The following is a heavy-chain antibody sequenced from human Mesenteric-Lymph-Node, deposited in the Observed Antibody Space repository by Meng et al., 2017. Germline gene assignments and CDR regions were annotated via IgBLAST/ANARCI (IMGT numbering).Heavy chain of an antibody. V-gene: IGHV1-2*02. J-gene: IGHJ1*01. CDR3: ARYMGDSSSWYDGEYFQH. CDR1: GSTFISYD. D-gene: IGHD6-13*01. Sequence: ASVKVSCKASGSTFISYDIKWERQASGQGPEWMGWINPNSGGTNYAQKFQGRVTMTRDTSISTAYMELSRLRSDDTAVYYCARYMGDSSSWYDGEYFQHWGQGTLVTVSS. CDR2: INPNSGGT.